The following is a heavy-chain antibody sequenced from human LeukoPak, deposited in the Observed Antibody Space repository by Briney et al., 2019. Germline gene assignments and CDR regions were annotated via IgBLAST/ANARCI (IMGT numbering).Heavy chain of an antibody. CDR3: ARDSYDILTGYYSEEVWFDP. J-gene: IGHJ5*02. CDR1: GGTFSSYA. D-gene: IGHD3-9*01. CDR2: IIPIFGTA. Sequence: GASVKVSCEASGGTFSSYAISWVRQAPGQGLEWMGGIIPIFGTANYAQKFQGRVTITADESTSTAYMELSSLRSEDTAVYYCARDSYDILTGYYSEEVWFDPWGQGTLVTVSS. V-gene: IGHV1-69*13.